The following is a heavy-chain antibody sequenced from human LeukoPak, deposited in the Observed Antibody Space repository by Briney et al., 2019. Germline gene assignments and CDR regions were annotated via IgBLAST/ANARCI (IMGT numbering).Heavy chain of an antibody. Sequence: GGSLRLSCSASGLTFSSYAMHWVRQAPGKGLEYVSAISSNGGSTYYADSVKGRFTISRDNSKNTLYLQMSSLRAEDTAVYYCVKGGSGWYGGFYYFDYWGQGTLVTVSS. J-gene: IGHJ4*02. CDR3: VKGGSGWYGGFYYFDY. CDR1: GLTFSSYA. D-gene: IGHD6-19*01. CDR2: ISSNGGST. V-gene: IGHV3-64D*06.